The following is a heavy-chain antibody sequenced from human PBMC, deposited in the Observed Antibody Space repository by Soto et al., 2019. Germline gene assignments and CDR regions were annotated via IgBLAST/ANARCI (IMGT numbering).Heavy chain of an antibody. V-gene: IGHV4-61*01. Sequence: SLTCTVSGGSVSSGSYYWSWIRQPPGKGLEWIGRFSLSGTTNYNPSLRSRVTMSADVSKNQFSLRLTSVTAADTALYYCARGMTPPGAPAWYYFDSWGQGTLVTVSS. J-gene: IGHJ4*02. CDR3: ARGMTPPGAPAWYYFDS. CDR1: GGSVSSGSYY. D-gene: IGHD2-8*02. CDR2: FSLSGTT.